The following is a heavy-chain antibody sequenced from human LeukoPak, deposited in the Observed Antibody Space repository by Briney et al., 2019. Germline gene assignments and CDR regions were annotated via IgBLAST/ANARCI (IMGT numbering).Heavy chain of an antibody. V-gene: IGHV3-30*04. CDR1: GFTFSSYA. D-gene: IGHD5-12*01. CDR2: ISYDGSNK. CDR3: ARDGAIVATLFDY. Sequence: GGSLRLSCAASGFTFSSYAMHWVRQAPGKGLEWVAVISYDGSNKYYADSVKGRFTISRDNAKNSLYLQMNSLRAEDTAVYYCARDGAIVATLFDYWGQGTLVTVSS. J-gene: IGHJ4*02.